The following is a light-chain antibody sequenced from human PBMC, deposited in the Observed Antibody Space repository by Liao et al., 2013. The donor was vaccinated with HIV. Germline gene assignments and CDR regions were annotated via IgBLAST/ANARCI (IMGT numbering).Light chain of an antibody. CDR3: QAWDRVSAL. CDR2: QDS. V-gene: IGLV3-1*01. J-gene: IGLJ2*01. CDR1: KLGDKY. Sequence: SYEVTQPPSVSVSPGQTANITCSGDKLGDKYVNWYQQKPGQSPVLVTYQDSMRPSGIPERFSGSHSVTTATLTISGTQAMDEADYFCQAWDRVSALFGGGTELTVL.